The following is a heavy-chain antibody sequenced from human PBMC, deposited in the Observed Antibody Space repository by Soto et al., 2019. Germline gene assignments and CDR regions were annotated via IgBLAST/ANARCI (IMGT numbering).Heavy chain of an antibody. Sequence: GGSLRLSCAASGFTFSSYGMHWVRQAPGKGLEWVAVIWYDGSNKYYADSVKGRFTISRDNSKNTLYLQMNSLRAEDTAVYYCARGGDDYGDYGDSGYYYYYMDVWGKGTTVTVSS. CDR2: IWYDGSNK. D-gene: IGHD4-17*01. V-gene: IGHV3-33*01. CDR1: GFTFSSYG. CDR3: ARGGDDYGDYGDSGYYYYYMDV. J-gene: IGHJ6*03.